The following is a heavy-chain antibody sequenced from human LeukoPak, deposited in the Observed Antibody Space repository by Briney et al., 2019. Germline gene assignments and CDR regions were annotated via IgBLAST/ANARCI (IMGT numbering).Heavy chain of an antibody. Sequence: GGSLRLSCAASGFIFRNYAMSWVRQAPGKGLEWVSAITGSGDTTYYADSVKGRFTISRDNSENTLYVEMNTLRAEDTAVYYCAKWGDYDILTGYCVSDFWGQGTLVTVSS. D-gene: IGHD3-9*01. J-gene: IGHJ4*02. CDR3: AKWGDYDILTGYCVSDF. CDR1: GFIFRNYA. CDR2: ITGSGDTT. V-gene: IGHV3-23*01.